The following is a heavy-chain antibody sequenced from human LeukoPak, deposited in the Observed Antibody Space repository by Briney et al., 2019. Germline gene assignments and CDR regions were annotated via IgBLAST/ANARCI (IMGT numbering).Heavy chain of an antibody. CDR1: GFTFSSHS. D-gene: IGHD2-21*01. CDR2: INWNGGST. CDR3: ARGYSRAFDI. J-gene: IGHJ3*02. V-gene: IGHV3-20*04. Sequence: PGGSLRLSCAASGFTFSSHSMNWVRQAPGKGLEWVSGINWNGGSTGYADSVKGRFTISRDNAKNSLYLQMNSLRAEDTAVYYCARGYSRAFDIWGQGTMVTVSS.